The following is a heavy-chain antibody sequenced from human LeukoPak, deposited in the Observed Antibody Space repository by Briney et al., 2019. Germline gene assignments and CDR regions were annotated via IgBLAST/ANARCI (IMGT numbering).Heavy chain of an antibody. CDR2: TYYRAKWIN. V-gene: IGHV6-1*01. D-gene: IGHD5-12*01. CDR1: GDSVSGNSPT. CDR3: VRLVGRDIDY. J-gene: IGHJ4*02. Sequence: SRTLSLTSAMSGDSVSGNSPTWNWVRQSRWRGLEWLGMTYYRAKWINDYAGSVEGRITINPDTSNNQSSLHVHSVTPEDTAVYYCVRLVGRDIDYWAQGTLVTVSS.